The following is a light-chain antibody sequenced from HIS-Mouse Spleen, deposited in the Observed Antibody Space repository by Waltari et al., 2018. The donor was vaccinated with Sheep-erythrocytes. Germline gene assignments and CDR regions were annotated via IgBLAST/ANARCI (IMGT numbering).Light chain of an antibody. CDR3: QQLNSYPFT. Sequence: DIQLTQSPSFLSASVGDRVTITCRASQGISSYLAWYQQKPGKAPKLLIYAASTLQSGVPSRFSGSGSGTEFTLTISSLQPEDFATYYCQQLNSYPFTFVPVTKVDI. V-gene: IGKV1-9*01. J-gene: IGKJ3*01. CDR2: AAS. CDR1: QGISSY.